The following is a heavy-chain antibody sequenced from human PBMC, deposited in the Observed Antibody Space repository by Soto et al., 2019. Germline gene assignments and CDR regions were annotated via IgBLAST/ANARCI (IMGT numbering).Heavy chain of an antibody. Sequence: ASVKVSCKASGYTFTSYGISWVRQAPGQGLEWMGWISAYNGNTNYAQKLQGRVTMTTDTSTSTAYMELRSLRSDDTAVYYWARAMTTVTTSPFDYWGQGTLVTVSS. CDR2: ISAYNGNT. J-gene: IGHJ4*02. CDR3: ARAMTTVTTSPFDY. D-gene: IGHD4-17*01. V-gene: IGHV1-18*01. CDR1: GYTFTSYG.